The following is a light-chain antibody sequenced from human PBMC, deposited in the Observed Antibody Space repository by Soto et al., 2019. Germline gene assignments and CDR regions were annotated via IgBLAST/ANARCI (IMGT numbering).Light chain of an antibody. CDR2: EVS. J-gene: IGLJ1*01. CDR1: SSDVGGYNY. V-gene: IGLV2-14*01. CDR3: SSYRNISPYV. Sequence: QSVLTQPASVSGSPGQSITISCTGTSSDVGGYNYVSWYQQHPGKAPKLMIYEVSNRPSGVSNRFSGSKSGNTASLTISGLQAEDEADYYCSSYRNISPYVFGTGTKLTVL.